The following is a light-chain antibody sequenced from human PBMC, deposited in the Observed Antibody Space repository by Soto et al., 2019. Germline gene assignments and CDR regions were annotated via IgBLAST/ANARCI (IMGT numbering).Light chain of an antibody. Sequence: EIVLTQSPGTLSLSPGERATLSCRASQSVSIFLAWYQQKPGQPPRLLIFGASTRATGIPARFSGSGSEAEFALTISTLQSEDFAVYYCQQYSVWPLTFGGGTKVDIK. CDR1: QSVSIF. CDR3: QQYSVWPLT. V-gene: IGKV3D-15*01. CDR2: GAS. J-gene: IGKJ4*01.